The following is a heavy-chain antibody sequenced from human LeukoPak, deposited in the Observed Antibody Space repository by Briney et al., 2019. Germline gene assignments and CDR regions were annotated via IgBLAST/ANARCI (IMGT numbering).Heavy chain of an antibody. V-gene: IGHV4-61*02. D-gene: IGHD3-10*01. Sequence: SQTLSLTCTVSGGSISSGSYYWSWIRQPAGKGLEWIGRIHTSGSTNYNPSLKSRVSMSVDTSKNQFSLKLSSVTAADTAVYYCARDLYYYGSGSYYNPYYFDYWGQGTLVTVSS. J-gene: IGHJ4*02. CDR3: ARDLYYYGSGSYYNPYYFDY. CDR1: GGSISSGSYY. CDR2: IHTSGST.